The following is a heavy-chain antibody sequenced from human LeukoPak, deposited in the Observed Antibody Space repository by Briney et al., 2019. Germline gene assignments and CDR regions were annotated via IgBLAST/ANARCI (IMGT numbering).Heavy chain of an antibody. CDR3: ARVTATTGIRYFDY. J-gene: IGHJ4*02. CDR1: GSSISNYC. CDR2: IYYSGSA. D-gene: IGHD6-13*01. V-gene: IGHV4-59*01. Sequence: SETLSLTCTVSGSSISNYCWSWIRQPPGKGLEWIGYIYYSGSANHSPSLKSRVTISVDTSKNQFSLKLSSVTAADTAVYYCARVTATTGIRYFDYWGQGTLVTVSS.